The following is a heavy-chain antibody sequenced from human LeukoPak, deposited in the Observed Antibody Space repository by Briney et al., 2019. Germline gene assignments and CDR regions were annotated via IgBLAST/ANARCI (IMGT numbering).Heavy chain of an antibody. D-gene: IGHD3-22*01. V-gene: IGHV1-2*02. J-gene: IGHJ5*02. CDR2: INPNSGGT. CDR3: ARETYYYDSSGYYRLAGWFDP. CDR1: GYTFTSYG. Sequence: ASVKVSCKASGYTFTSYGISWVRQAPGQGLEWMGWINPNSGGTNYAQKFRGRVTMTRDTSISTAYKELSRLRSDDTAVYYCARETYYYDSSGYYRLAGWFDPWGQGTLVTVSS.